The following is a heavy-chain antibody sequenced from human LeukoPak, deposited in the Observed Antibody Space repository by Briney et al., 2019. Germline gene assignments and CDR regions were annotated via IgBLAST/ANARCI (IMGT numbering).Heavy chain of an antibody. D-gene: IGHD6-13*01. CDR3: AKDPPAYSSTPSYFDY. CDR1: GFTFSSYG. Sequence: GRSLRLSCAASGFTFSSYGMHWVRQAPGKGLEWVAVISYDRSNTYYADSVKGRFTISRDNSKNTLYLQMNSLRAEDTAVYYCAKDPPAYSSTPSYFDYWGQGTLVTVSS. V-gene: IGHV3-30*18. J-gene: IGHJ4*02. CDR2: ISYDRSNT.